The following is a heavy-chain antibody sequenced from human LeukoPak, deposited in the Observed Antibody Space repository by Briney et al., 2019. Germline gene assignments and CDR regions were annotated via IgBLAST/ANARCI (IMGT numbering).Heavy chain of an antibody. CDR1: GGSVSSGSYY. J-gene: IGHJ6*04. CDR3: ARDQVVPAAMFVYYGMDV. CDR2: IYYSGIT. V-gene: IGHV4-61*01. D-gene: IGHD2-2*01. Sequence: ASETLSLTCPVSGGSVSSGSYYWSWIRQPPGKGLEWIGYIYYSGITNYNPSLKSRFTISVDTSKNQFSLKLSSVTAADTAVYYCARDQVVPAAMFVYYGMDVWGKGTTVTVSS.